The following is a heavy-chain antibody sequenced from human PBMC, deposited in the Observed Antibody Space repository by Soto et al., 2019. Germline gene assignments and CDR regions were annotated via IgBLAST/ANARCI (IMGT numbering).Heavy chain of an antibody. Sequence: QVQLVQSGAEVKKPGASVKVSCKASGYTFTSYDINWVRQATGQGLVWMGWMNPNSGNTGYAQKFKGRVTMTRNTSISTAYMELSSLRSEDTAVYYCARGVRFGGVIRDYYYYYMDVWGKGTTVTVSS. CDR1: GYTFTSYD. CDR2: MNPNSGNT. J-gene: IGHJ6*03. D-gene: IGHD3-16*02. V-gene: IGHV1-8*01. CDR3: ARGVRFGGVIRDYYYYYMDV.